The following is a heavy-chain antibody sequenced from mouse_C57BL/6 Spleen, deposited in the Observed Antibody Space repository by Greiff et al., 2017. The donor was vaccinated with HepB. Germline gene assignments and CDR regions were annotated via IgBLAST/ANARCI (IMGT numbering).Heavy chain of an antibody. D-gene: IGHD4-1*01. CDR1: GYTFTDYN. Sequence: VQLQQSGPELVKPGASVKISCKASGYTFTDYNMDWVKQSHGKSLEWIGDINPNNGGTIYNQKFKGKATLTVDKSSSTAYMELRSLTSEDAAVYYCARGGSGALYFDYWGQGTTLTVSS. J-gene: IGHJ2*01. V-gene: IGHV1-18*01. CDR2: INPNNGGT. CDR3: ARGGSGALYFDY.